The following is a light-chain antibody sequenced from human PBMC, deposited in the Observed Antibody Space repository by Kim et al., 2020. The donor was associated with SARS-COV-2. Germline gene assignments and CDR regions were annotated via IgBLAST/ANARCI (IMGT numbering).Light chain of an antibody. V-gene: IGKV3-20*01. J-gene: IGKJ4*01. Sequence: PGERATLSCRASQSVSSSCLAWYQQKLGQAPRLLIYGASSRATGIPDRFSGSGSGTDFTLIINRLEPEDSAVYYCQQYSYSPLTFGGGTKVDIK. CDR2: GAS. CDR3: QQYSYSPLT. CDR1: QSVSSSC.